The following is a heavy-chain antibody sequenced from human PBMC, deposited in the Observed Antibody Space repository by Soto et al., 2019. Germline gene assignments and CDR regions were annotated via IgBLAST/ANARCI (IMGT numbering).Heavy chain of an antibody. CDR2: IYYDGGNK. CDR3: ARNNGNFRADP. V-gene: IGHV3-33*01. Sequence: QVQLVESGGGVVQPGRSLRLSCAASGFTFSRYGMHWVRQAPGKGPECVAIIYYDGGNKYYADSVKCRFTISRDNSNNMVYLQMNSLRAEDTALYYCARNNGNFRADPWGQGTLVTVSS. D-gene: IGHD2-8*01. CDR1: GFTFSRYG. J-gene: IGHJ5*02.